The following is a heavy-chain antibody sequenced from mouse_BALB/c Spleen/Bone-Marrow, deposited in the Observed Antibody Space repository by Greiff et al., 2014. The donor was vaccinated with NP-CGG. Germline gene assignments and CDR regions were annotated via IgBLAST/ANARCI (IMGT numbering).Heavy chain of an antibody. CDR3: ATYYYGSSWGFAY. J-gene: IGHJ3*01. D-gene: IGHD1-1*01. CDR2: IDPANGNT. V-gene: IGHV14-3*02. Sequence: DVKLVESGAELVKPGASVKLSCTASGFNIKDTYMHWVKQRPEQGLEWIGRIDPANGNTKYDPKFQGKATITADTSSNTAYLQLCSLTSEDTAVYYCATYYYGSSWGFAYWGQGTLVTVSA. CDR1: GFNIKDTY.